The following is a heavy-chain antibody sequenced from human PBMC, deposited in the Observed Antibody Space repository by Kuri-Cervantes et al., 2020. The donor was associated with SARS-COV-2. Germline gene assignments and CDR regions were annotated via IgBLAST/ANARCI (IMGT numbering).Heavy chain of an antibody. J-gene: IGHJ4*02. CDR3: ASYHQLLPRRSFDY. V-gene: IGHV4-34*01. Sequence: SQTLSLTCAVHGESFIGYYWSWVRQPPGKGLEWIGDINHSGSTYYNPSLKSRVTISVDTSKNQFSLKLSSVTAADTAVYYCASYHQLLPRRSFDYWGQGTLVTVSS. D-gene: IGHD2-2*01. CDR1: GESFIGYY. CDR2: INHSGST.